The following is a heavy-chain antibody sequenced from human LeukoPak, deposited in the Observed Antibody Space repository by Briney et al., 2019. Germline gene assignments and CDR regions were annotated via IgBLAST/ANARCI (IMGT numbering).Heavy chain of an antibody. CDR3: ARAGLGYDFWSGYSN. CDR1: GYTFTSYY. V-gene: IGHV1-46*01. D-gene: IGHD3-3*01. Sequence: ASVKVSCKASGYTFTSYYMHWVRQAPGQGLEWMGIINPSGGSTSYAQKSQGRVTMTRDTSTSTVYMELSSLRSEDTAVYYCARAGLGYDFWSGYSNWGQGTLVTVSS. J-gene: IGHJ4*02. CDR2: INPSGGST.